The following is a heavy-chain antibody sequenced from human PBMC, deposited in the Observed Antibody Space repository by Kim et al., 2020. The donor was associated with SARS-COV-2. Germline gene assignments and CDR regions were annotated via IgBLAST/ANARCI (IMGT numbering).Heavy chain of an antibody. D-gene: IGHD6-19*01. V-gene: IGHV4-39*01. Sequence: SETLSLTCTVSGGSLTTNFYWGWIRQSPEKGLEWIGGIHFSGTTHYNPSLKSRVSVSMDTSKNQFSLKLNSVTAADTAVYHWLRHTQWLGVTAQWGQGTL. CDR1: GGSLTTNFY. CDR2: IHFSGTT. CDR3: LRHTQWLGVTAQ. J-gene: IGHJ4*02.